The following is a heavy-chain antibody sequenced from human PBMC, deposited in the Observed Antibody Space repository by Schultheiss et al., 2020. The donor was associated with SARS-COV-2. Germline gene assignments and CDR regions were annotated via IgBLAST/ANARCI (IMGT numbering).Heavy chain of an antibody. CDR3: ARAGGANYGSGSYYTLPYYYYGMDV. CDR1: GFTFSSYA. CDR2: ISYDGSNK. V-gene: IGHV3-30*01. J-gene: IGHJ6*02. Sequence: GGSLRLSCAASGFTFSSYAMHWVRQAPGKGLEWVAVISYDGSNKYYADSVKGRFTISRDNSKNTLYLQMNSLRAEDTAVYYCARAGGANYGSGSYYTLPYYYYGMDVWGQGTTVTVSS. D-gene: IGHD3-10*01.